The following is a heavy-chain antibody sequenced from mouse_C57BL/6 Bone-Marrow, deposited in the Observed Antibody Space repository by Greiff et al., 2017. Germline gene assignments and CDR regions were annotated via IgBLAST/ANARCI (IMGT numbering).Heavy chain of an antibody. CDR2: RNNDGSH. V-gene: IGHV3-6*01. Sequence: EVKLVESGPGLVQPSQSLSLTCSVTGYSITDGYYCNWIRQFPGNKLECMGYRNNDGSHNSYPSLKKQIRITRYTSKYQIFLKLNSVTTEDTATYYCAREGYYGSEAMDDWGQGPSVTVSS. CDR3: AREGYYGSEAMDD. CDR1: GYSITDGYY. D-gene: IGHD1-1*01. J-gene: IGHJ4*01.